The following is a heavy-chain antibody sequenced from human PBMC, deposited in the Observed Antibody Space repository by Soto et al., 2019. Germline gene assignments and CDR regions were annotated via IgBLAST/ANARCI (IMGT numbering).Heavy chain of an antibody. D-gene: IGHD6-6*01. Sequence: EASVKVSCKASGGTFSSYAISWVRQAPGQGLEWMGGIIPIFGTANYAQKFQGRVTITADKSTSTAYMELSSLRSEDTAVYYCARDYSSSTLGAFDIWGQGTMVTVSS. CDR3: ARDYSSSTLGAFDI. CDR1: GGTFSSYA. CDR2: IIPIFGTA. J-gene: IGHJ3*02. V-gene: IGHV1-69*06.